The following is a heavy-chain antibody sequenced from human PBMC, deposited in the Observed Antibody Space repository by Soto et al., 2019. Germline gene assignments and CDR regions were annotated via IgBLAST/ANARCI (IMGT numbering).Heavy chain of an antibody. J-gene: IGHJ6*02. CDR1: GGSISSGGYY. V-gene: IGHV4-31*03. CDR3: XXXXXXXXXXYYGMDV. Sequence: QVQLQESGPGLVKPSQTLSLTCTVSGGSISSGGYYWSWIRQHPGKGLEWIGYIYYSGSTYYNPSLKSRVTISVDTSKXQXXXXXXXXXXXXXXXXXXXXXXXXXXXYYGMDVWGQGTTVTVSS. CDR2: IYYSGST.